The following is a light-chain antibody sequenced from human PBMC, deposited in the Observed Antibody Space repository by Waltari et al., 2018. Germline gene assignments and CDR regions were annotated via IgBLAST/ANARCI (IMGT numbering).Light chain of an antibody. Sequence: EIVMTQSPATLSVSPGERATLSCRASPSISTNLAWYQQKPGQAPRLLIYGASTRATGFPARFSGSEFGTEFNLIISSLRSEDFAVYYCQHYHNWPPITFGQGTRLEIK. CDR2: GAS. J-gene: IGKJ5*01. CDR3: QHYHNWPPIT. CDR1: PSISTN. V-gene: IGKV3-15*01.